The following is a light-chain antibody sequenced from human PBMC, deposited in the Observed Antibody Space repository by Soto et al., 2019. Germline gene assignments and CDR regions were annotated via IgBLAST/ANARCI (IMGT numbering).Light chain of an antibody. CDR2: XAS. CDR1: QSIXYY. CDR3: QQYGTSVT. V-gene: IGKV3-15*01. Sequence: EIVLTQSPGTLSSSLGERATLSCRASQSIXYYFAWYQEKPGKAPRILISXASTRGTGIPARFSGSGCGTEFTLTISRLQSEDAAVYCCQQYGTSVTFGQGTKVDIK. J-gene: IGKJ1*01.